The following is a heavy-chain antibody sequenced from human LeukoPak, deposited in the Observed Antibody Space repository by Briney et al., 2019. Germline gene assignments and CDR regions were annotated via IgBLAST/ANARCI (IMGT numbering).Heavy chain of an antibody. Sequence: SETLSLTCAVYGGSLSGYYWSWIRQPPGKGLEWIGEINHGGSTNYNPSLKSRVTISVDTSENQFSLKLTSVTAADTAVYYCARGMAVAGRGNWFDPWGQGTLVTVSS. CDR1: GGSLSGYY. CDR2: INHGGST. V-gene: IGHV4-34*01. D-gene: IGHD6-19*01. J-gene: IGHJ5*02. CDR3: ARGMAVAGRGNWFDP.